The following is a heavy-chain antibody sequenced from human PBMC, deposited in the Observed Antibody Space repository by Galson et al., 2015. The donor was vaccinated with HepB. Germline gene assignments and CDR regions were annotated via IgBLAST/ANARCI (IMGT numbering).Heavy chain of an antibody. CDR3: GRHLPARGQLLIRYYLDY. Sequence: SLRLSCAASGFTFGDYAISWLRQAPGKGLEWVGFIRGNIRSKAYGETTEYAASVRGRFTISRDDSKSIAYLQMNRLKTEDTAMYYCGRHLPARGQLLIRYYLDYWGQGTLVTVSS. CDR1: GFTFGDYA. V-gene: IGHV3-49*03. CDR2: IRGNIRSKAYGETT. J-gene: IGHJ4*02. D-gene: IGHD3-16*01.